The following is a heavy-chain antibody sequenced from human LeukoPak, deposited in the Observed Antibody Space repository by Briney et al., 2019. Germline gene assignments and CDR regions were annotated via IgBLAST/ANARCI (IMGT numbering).Heavy chain of an antibody. V-gene: IGHV3-23*01. Sequence: GGSLRLSCAASGFTFDDYGMSWVRQAPGKGLEWVSGISGSGGSTYYAESVKGRFTISRDNSKNTLYLQMNSLRAEDMAVYYCAKGDYSTSFNWFDPWGQGTLVTVSS. J-gene: IGHJ5*02. CDR1: GFTFDDYG. CDR3: AKGDYSTSFNWFDP. D-gene: IGHD6-6*01. CDR2: ISGSGGST.